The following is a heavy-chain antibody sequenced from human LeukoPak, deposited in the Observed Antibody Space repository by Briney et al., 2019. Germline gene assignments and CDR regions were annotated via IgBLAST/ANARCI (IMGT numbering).Heavy chain of an antibody. CDR3: ARGNRAAAGTRRGFDP. CDR1: GYTFTSYA. V-gene: IGHV7-4-1*02. Sequence: ASVKVSCKASGYTFTSYAMNWVRQTPGQGLEWMGWINTNTGNPTYAQGFTGRFVFSLDTSVSTAYLQISSLKAEDTAVYYRARGNRAAAGTRRGFDPWGQGTLVTVSS. CDR2: INTNTGNP. J-gene: IGHJ5*02. D-gene: IGHD6-13*01.